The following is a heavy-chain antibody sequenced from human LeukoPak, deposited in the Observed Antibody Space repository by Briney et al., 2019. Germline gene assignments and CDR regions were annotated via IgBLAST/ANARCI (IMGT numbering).Heavy chain of an antibody. CDR3: ASRGVTTCRKCGFDP. Sequence: PSETLSLTCAVYGGSFSGYYWSWIRQPPGKGLEWIGEINHSGSTNYNPSLKSRVTISVDTSKNQFSLKLSSVTAADTAVYYCASRGVTTCRKCGFDPWGQGTLVTVSS. D-gene: IGHD4-11*01. J-gene: IGHJ5*02. CDR1: GGSFSGYY. CDR2: INHSGST. V-gene: IGHV4-34*01.